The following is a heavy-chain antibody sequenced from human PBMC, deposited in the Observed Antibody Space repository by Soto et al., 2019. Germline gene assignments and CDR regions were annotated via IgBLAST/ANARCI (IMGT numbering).Heavy chain of an antibody. CDR3: AKWINGRSWYGPCDYYGMDV. Sequence: SQTLSLTCAISGDSVSSNSAAWNWLRQSPSRGLEWLGRTYYRSQWYNDYAVSEKSRITINPDTSKNQFYLQLNSMTPVDPDLTSCAKWINGRSWYGPCDYYGMDVWGQGTLVTVSS. D-gene: IGHD6-13*01. V-gene: IGHV6-1*01. CDR2: TYYRSQWYN. CDR1: GDSVSSNSAA. J-gene: IGHJ6*02.